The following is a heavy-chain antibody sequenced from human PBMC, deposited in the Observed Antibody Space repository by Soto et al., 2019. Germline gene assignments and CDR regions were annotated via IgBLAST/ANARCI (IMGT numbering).Heavy chain of an antibody. D-gene: IGHD3-22*01. CDR1: GFTVSSNY. CDR2: IYSGGST. CDR3: AREVLYYYDSSGYYGMDV. J-gene: IGHJ6*02. V-gene: IGHV3-53*01. Sequence: GGSLRLSCAASGFTVSSNYMSWVRQAPGKGPEWVSVIYSGGSTYYADSVKGRFTISRDNSKNTLYLQMNSLRAEDTAVYYCAREVLYYYDSSGYYGMDVWGQGTTVTVSS.